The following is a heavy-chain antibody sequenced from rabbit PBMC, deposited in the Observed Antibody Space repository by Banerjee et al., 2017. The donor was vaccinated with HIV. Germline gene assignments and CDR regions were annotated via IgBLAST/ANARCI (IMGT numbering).Heavy chain of an antibody. V-gene: IGHV1S45*01. J-gene: IGHJ4*01. Sequence: QEQLEESGGDLVKPEGSLTLTCTASGFSFSSSYYMCWVRQAPGKGLEWIACIYAVSGGSSYYASWAKGRFTISKTSSTTVTLQMTSLTAADTATYFCARYLISSGYYDLWGPGTLVTVS. CDR1: GFSFSSSYY. CDR3: ARYLISSGYYDL. CDR2: IYAVSGGSS. D-gene: IGHD1-1*01.